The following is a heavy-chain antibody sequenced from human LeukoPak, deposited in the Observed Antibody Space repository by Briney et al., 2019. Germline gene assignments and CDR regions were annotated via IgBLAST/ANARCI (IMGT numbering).Heavy chain of an antibody. D-gene: IGHD2-15*01. J-gene: IGHJ4*02. V-gene: IGHV4-31*03. CDR1: GGSISSGGYY. CDR3: AKMIPATPDYFDY. CDR2: MYYSGST. Sequence: PSETLSLTCTVSGGSISSGGYYWSWVRQHPGKGLEWIGYMYYSGSTYYNPSLKSRVTISVDTSKNQFSLKLSSVTAADTAIYYCAKMIPATPDYFDYWGQGILVIVS.